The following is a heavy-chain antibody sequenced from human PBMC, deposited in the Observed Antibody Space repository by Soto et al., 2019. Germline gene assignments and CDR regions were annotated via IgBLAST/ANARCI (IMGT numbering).Heavy chain of an antibody. CDR2: ISYDGSNK. Sequence: QVQLVESVGGVVQPGRSLRLSCAASGFTFSSYAMHWVRQAPGKGLEWVAVISYDGSNKYYADSVKGRFTISRDNSKNTLYLQMNSLRAEDTAVYYCASGAGWELQFDYWGQGTLVTVSS. CDR1: GFTFSSYA. CDR3: ASGAGWELQFDY. D-gene: IGHD1-26*01. J-gene: IGHJ4*02. V-gene: IGHV3-30-3*01.